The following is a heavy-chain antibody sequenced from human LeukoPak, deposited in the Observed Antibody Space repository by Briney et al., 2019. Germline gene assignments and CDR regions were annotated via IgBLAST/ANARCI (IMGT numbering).Heavy chain of an antibody. V-gene: IGHV3-74*01. CDR2: INSDGSST. Sequence: GSLRLSCAASGFTFSSYWMHWVRQAPGKGLVWVSRINSDGSSTSYADSVKGRFTISRDNAKNTLYLQMNSLRAEDTAVYYCARTLPAANWFDPWGQGTLVTVSS. D-gene: IGHD2-2*01. J-gene: IGHJ5*02. CDR1: GFTFSSYW. CDR3: ARTLPAANWFDP.